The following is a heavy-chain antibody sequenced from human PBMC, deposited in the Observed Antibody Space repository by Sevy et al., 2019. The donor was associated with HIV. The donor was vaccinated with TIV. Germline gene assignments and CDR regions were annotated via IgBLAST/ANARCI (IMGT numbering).Heavy chain of an antibody. CDR1: GGSINYY. Sequence: SETLSLTCTVSGGSINYYWSWIRQPPGKGLEWIGHIYYSGSTNYNPSLKSRVTMSVDMSKNQFSLKLSSVTAADTAVYYCARRGGSGNYYFFDYWGQGTLVTVSS. D-gene: IGHD3-10*01. J-gene: IGHJ4*02. CDR2: IYYSGST. V-gene: IGHV4-59*01. CDR3: ARRGGSGNYYFFDY.